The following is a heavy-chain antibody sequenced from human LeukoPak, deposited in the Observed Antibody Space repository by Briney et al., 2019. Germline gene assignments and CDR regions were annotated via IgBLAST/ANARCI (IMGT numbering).Heavy chain of an antibody. CDR2: IYHRGST. CDR3: ARRGWDILSYC. Sequence: SETLSLTCTVSGDSISSNSYYWGWLRQTPGKGLEWIGSIYHRGSTYYNPSLKSRVTISVDTSKNQFSLKMRSVTAADTAVYYCARRGWDILSYCWGQGTLVTVSS. D-gene: IGHD2-21*01. J-gene: IGHJ4*02. V-gene: IGHV4-39*01. CDR1: GDSISSNSYY.